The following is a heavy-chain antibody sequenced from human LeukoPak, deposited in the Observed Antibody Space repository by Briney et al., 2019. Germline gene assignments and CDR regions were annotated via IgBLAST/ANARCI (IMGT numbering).Heavy chain of an antibody. CDR1: GGSISSSSYY. CDR3: ARALGSGYSFYYFDY. CDR2: IYYSGST. Sequence: SETLSLTCAVSGGSISSSSYYWGWIRQPPGKGLEWIGSIYYSGSTYYDPSLKSRVTISVDTSKNQFSLKLSSVTAADTAVYYCARALGSGYSFYYFDYWGQGTLVTVSS. V-gene: IGHV4-39*07. J-gene: IGHJ4*02. D-gene: IGHD3-22*01.